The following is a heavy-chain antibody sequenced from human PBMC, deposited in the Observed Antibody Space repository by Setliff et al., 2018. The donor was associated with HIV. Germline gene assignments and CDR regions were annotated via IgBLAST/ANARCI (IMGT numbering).Heavy chain of an antibody. CDR3: ARVGYTSFWYDS. Sequence: PGGSLRLSCAASEFTFSSYAMHWVRQAPGKGLEWVAVISYDGFNKYYADSVQGRFTISRDNSKNTLYLQMNSLRPEDTAVYYCARVGYTSFWYDSWGQGTLVTVSS. V-gene: IGHV3-30-3*01. CDR1: EFTFSSYA. CDR2: ISYDGFNK. J-gene: IGHJ5*01. D-gene: IGHD6-13*01.